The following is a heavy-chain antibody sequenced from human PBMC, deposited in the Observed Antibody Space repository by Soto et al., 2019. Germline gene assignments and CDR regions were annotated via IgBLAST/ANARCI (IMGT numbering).Heavy chain of an antibody. D-gene: IGHD6-13*01. CDR3: AKGQEAIAAAGRGYYFDY. J-gene: IGHJ4*02. Sequence: EVQLLESGGGLVQPGGSLRLSCAASGFTFSSYAMSWVRQAPGKGLEWVSALSGSGATTYDAGSVKGRFTISRDNSKNTLYRQMNSLRAEDTAVYYCAKGQEAIAAAGRGYYFDYWGQGNLVTVSS. CDR1: GFTFSSYA. CDR2: LSGSGATT. V-gene: IGHV3-23*01.